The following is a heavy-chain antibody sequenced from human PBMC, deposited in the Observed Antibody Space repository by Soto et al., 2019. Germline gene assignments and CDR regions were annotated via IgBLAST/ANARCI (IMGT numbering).Heavy chain of an antibody. Sequence: SGPTLVKPTQTLTLTCTFSGFSLSTSGVGVGWIRQPPGKALEWLALIYWDDDKHYSPSLKTRLTITKDTSKNQVVLTMTNMDPVDTATYYCAHRQRGGRSNWNFHYWGQGILVTVSS. D-gene: IGHD1-1*01. CDR2: IYWDDDK. CDR3: AHRQRGGRSNWNFHY. V-gene: IGHV2-5*02. J-gene: IGHJ4*02. CDR1: GFSLSTSGVG.